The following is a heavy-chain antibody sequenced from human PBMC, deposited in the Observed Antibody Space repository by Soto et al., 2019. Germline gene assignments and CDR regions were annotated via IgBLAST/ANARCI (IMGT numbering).Heavy chain of an antibody. CDR2: IDPSDSRT. J-gene: IGHJ4*02. Sequence: GESLKISCKGSGYSFAGYWITWVRQKPGKGLEWMGRIDPSDSRTYYSPSFRGHVTISVTKSITTVFLQWSSLRASDTAMYYCARQIYDSDTGPNFQYYFDSWGQGTPVTVSS. CDR1: GYSFAGYW. D-gene: IGHD3-22*01. V-gene: IGHV5-10-1*01. CDR3: ARQIYDSDTGPNFQYYFDS.